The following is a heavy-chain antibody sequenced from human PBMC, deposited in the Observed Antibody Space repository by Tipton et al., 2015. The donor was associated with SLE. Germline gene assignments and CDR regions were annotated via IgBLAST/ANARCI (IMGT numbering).Heavy chain of an antibody. CDR1: GDSISSSPYY. CDR2: FYSSGNT. Sequence: TLSLTCTVSGDSISSSPYYWAWIRHHPGKGLEWIGYFYSSGNTYYNPSLMSRLTISVETSKNQFSLKLTSVTAADTAVYYCARSIIVVPAFDYWGQGILVTVSA. D-gene: IGHD2-2*01. V-gene: IGHV4-31*03. CDR3: ARSIIVVPAFDY. J-gene: IGHJ4*02.